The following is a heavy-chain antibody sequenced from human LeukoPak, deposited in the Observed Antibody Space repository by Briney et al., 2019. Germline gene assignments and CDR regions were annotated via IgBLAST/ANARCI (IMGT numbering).Heavy chain of an antibody. CDR1: GFTVSSNY. CDR3: ARDGDGGGFDY. J-gene: IGHJ4*02. Sequence: GGSLRLSCAASGFTVSSNYMSWVRQAPGKGLEWVSVIYSGGSTYYADSVKGRFTISRDNSENTLYLQMNSLRAEDSAVYYCARDGDGGGFDYWGQGTLVAVSS. CDR2: IYSGGST. V-gene: IGHV3-53*01. D-gene: IGHD3-16*01.